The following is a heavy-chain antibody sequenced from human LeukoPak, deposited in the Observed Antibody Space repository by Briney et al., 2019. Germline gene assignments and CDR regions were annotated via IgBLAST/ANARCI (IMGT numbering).Heavy chain of an antibody. J-gene: IGHJ4*02. Sequence: PGGSLRLSCAASGFTFSSYAMSWVRQAPGKGLEWVSAISGSGGSTYYADSVEGRFTISRDNSKNTLYLQMNSLRAEDTTVYYCANWILMTTVTYVDYWGQGTLVTVSS. CDR2: ISGSGGST. V-gene: IGHV3-23*01. D-gene: IGHD4-17*01. CDR3: ANWILMTTVTYVDY. CDR1: GFTFSSYA.